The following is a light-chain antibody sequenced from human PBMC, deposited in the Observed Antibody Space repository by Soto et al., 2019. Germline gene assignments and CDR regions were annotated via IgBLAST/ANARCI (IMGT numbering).Light chain of an antibody. V-gene: IGLV2-14*01. J-gene: IGLJ3*02. CDR2: EVS. Sequence: QSALTQPASVSGSPGQSITISCTGTSSDFGNYNYVSLYQHHPGKAPKLMIYEVSNRPSGVSNRFSGSKSGNTASLTISGLQSEDEADYYCSSYTSSTTWVFGGGTQLTVL. CDR3: SSYTSSTTWV. CDR1: SSDFGNYNY.